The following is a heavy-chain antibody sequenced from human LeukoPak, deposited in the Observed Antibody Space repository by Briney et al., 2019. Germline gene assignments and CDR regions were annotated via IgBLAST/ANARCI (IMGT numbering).Heavy chain of an antibody. CDR2: INHSGSS. J-gene: IGHJ5*02. CDR3: APRGDIEHSYVYGKWFDP. CDR1: GGSFSAYY. Sequence: PSETLSLTCAVYGGSFSAYYWTWIRRPPGKGLEWIGEINHSGSSNYNSSLRSRVTISVDTSYKQFSLRLSSVTAADTAVYYCAPRGDIEHSYVYGKWFDPWGQGTRVTVSS. V-gene: IGHV4-34*01. D-gene: IGHD5-18*01.